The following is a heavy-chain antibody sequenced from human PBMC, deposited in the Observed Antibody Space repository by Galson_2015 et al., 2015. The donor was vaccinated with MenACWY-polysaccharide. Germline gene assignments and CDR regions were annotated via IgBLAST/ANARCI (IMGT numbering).Heavy chain of an antibody. V-gene: IGHV3-23*01. J-gene: IGHJ5*02. CDR3: AKANSGGICTSGWACWFDP. CDR1: GFTVTNYA. CDR2: IGGSGTT. Sequence: SLRLACAASGFTVTNYAMNWVRQAPVTGLEWVSSIGGSGTTYYADSVKGRFTISRDNSKNMVYLQMNSLRAEDTAIYYCAKANSGGICTSGWACWFDPWGQGSLVIVSS. D-gene: IGHD2-15*01.